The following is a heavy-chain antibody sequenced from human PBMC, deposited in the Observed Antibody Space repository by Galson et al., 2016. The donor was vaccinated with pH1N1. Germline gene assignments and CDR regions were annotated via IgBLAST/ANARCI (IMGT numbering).Heavy chain of an antibody. CDR2: TYYRSKWYN. D-gene: IGHD3-3*01. V-gene: IGHV6-1*01. CDR3: ARGVIDYDFWSGYQDHAAFDI. CDR1: GDSVSSNSAT. Sequence: CAISGDSVSSNSATWHWIRQSPSRGLEWLGRTYYRSKWYNDYAESVKSRIIISPDTSKNQLSLHLNSVIPADTAVYYCARGVIDYDFWSGYQDHAAFDIWGQGTMDIVSS. J-gene: IGHJ3*02.